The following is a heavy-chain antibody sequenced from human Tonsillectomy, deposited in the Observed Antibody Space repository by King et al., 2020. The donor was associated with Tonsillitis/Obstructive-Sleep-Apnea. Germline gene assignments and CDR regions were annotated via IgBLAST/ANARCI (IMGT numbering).Heavy chain of an antibody. V-gene: IGHV3-15*01. Sequence: MTWVRQAPGKGLEWVGRIKSTTNGGTTDYAAPVKGRITISRSDSKNTLYLQMHSLKTADTAICYCTNPDCRCDCSRSCYWGQRIMVTVSS. CDR2: IKSTTNGGTT. CDR3: TNPDCRCDCSRSCY. D-gene: IGHD2-21*02. J-gene: IGHJ4*02.